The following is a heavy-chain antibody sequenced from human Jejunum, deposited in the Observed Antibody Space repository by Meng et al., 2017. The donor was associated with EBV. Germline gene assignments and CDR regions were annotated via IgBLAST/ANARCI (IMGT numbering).Heavy chain of an antibody. D-gene: IGHD1-14*01. CDR3: SRDLAGSDDY. Sequence: VELGESGGSFVRPGGSLRLYCATFGFTFSRYWMHWVRQTPGKGLVWVSRTNEYGTTTTYADSVKGRFTISRDNAKNTLYLQMNSLRAEDTAVYYCSRDLAGSDDYWGQGTLVTVSS. CDR2: TNEYGTTT. CDR1: GFTFSRYW. J-gene: IGHJ4*02. V-gene: IGHV3-74*01.